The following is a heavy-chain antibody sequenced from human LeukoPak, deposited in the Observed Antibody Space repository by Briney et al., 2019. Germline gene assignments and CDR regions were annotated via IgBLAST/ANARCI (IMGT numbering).Heavy chain of an antibody. CDR3: ARGMDCSSTSCYRFYNWFDP. J-gene: IGHJ5*02. V-gene: IGHV4-30-4*01. D-gene: IGHD2-2*02. Sequence: PSQTLSLTCTVSGGSISSGDYYWSWIRQPPGKGLEWPGYICYSGSTYYNPSLKSRVTISVDTSKNQFSLKLSSVTAADTAVYYCARGMDCSSTSCYRFYNWFDPWGQGTLVTVSS. CDR2: ICYSGST. CDR1: GGSISSGDYY.